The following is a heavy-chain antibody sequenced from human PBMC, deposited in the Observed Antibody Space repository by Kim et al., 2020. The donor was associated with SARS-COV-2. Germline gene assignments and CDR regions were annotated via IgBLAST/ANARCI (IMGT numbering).Heavy chain of an antibody. CDR3: AREGSSWEHDAFDI. CDR2: IIPIFGTA. V-gene: IGHV1-69*13. Sequence: SVKVSCKASGGTFSSYAISWVRQAPGQGLEWMGGIIPIFGTANYAQKFQGRVTITADESTSTAYMELSSLRSEDTAVYYCAREGSSWEHDAFDIWGQGTMVTVSS. CDR1: GGTFSSYA. D-gene: IGHD6-13*01. J-gene: IGHJ3*02.